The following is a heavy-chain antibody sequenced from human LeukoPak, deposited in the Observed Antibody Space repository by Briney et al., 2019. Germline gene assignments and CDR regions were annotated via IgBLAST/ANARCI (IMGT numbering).Heavy chain of an antibody. V-gene: IGHV4-38-2*02. J-gene: IGHJ6*03. Sequence: PSETLSLTCTVSGYSISSGYYWGWIRQPPGKGLEWIGSIYYSGSTYYNPSLKSRVTISVDTSKNQFSLKLSSVTAADTAVYYCARESDIVATIWGNYYMDVWGKGTTVTVSS. D-gene: IGHD5-12*01. CDR2: IYYSGST. CDR1: GYSISSGYY. CDR3: ARESDIVATIWGNYYMDV.